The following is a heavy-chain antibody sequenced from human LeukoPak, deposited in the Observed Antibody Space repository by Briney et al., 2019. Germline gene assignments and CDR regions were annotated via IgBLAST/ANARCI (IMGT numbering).Heavy chain of an antibody. D-gene: IGHD3-16*01. J-gene: IGHJ6*02. CDR1: GYTFTGYY. CDR2: INPNSGGT. CDR3: ARGGEVGFYYGMDV. V-gene: IGHV1-2*02. Sequence: ASVKVSCKASGYTFTGYYMHWVRQAPGQGLEWMGWINPNSGGTNYAQKFQGRVIMTRDTSISTAYMELSRLRSDDTAVYYCARGGEVGFYYGMDVWGQGTTVTVSS.